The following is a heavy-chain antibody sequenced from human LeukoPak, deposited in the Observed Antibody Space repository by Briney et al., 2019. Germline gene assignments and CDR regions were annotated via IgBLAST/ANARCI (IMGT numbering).Heavy chain of an antibody. CDR2: IRNDGSNH. Sequence: GGSLRLSCAASGFTFSHHGMHWVRQAPGKGLEWVAFIRNDGSNHYYADSVKGRFTISRDNAKNSVYLQMNSLRADDTAVYYCARDYSSSGDCWGQGTLVTVSS. J-gene: IGHJ1*01. CDR3: ARDYSSSGDC. CDR1: GFTFSHHG. D-gene: IGHD6-13*01. V-gene: IGHV3-30*02.